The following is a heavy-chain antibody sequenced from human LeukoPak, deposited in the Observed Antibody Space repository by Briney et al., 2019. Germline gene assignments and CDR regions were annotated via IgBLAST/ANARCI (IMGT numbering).Heavy chain of an antibody. CDR2: IYTSGST. CDR1: GGSISSGSYY. CDR3: ARAHEIVVANAFDI. J-gene: IGHJ3*02. V-gene: IGHV4-61*02. D-gene: IGHD3-22*01. Sequence: SETLSLTCTVSGGSISSGSYYWSWIRQPAGKGLEWIGRIYTSGSTNYNPSLKSRVTISVDTSKNQFSLKLSSVTAADTAVYYCARAHEIVVANAFDIWGQGTMVTVSS.